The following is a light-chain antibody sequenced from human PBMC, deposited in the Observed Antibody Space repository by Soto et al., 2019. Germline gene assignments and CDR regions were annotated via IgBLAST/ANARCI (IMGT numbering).Light chain of an antibody. CDR3: QQFNNWQTT. V-gene: IGKV3D-15*01. Sequence: EIVMTQSPATLSVSPGDRATLSCRASQSVGDNLAWYQQKPGQAPRLLIFAASTRATGVPARFSGSGSGTDFTLTISSLQSEDFAVYFCQQFNNWQTTFGHGTRLET. J-gene: IGKJ5*01. CDR1: QSVGDN. CDR2: AAS.